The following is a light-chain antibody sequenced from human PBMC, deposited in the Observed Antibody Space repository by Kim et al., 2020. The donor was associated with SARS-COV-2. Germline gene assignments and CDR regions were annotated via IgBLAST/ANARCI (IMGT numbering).Light chain of an antibody. CDR2: GKN. CDR3: NSRDSSGNHWV. Sequence: LGETVRITCQGYSLRSYYASWYQQKPGQAPVLVIYGKNNRPSGIPDRFSGSSSGNTASLTITGAQAEDEADYYCNSRDSSGNHWVFGGGTQLTVL. CDR1: SLRSYY. J-gene: IGLJ3*02. V-gene: IGLV3-19*01.